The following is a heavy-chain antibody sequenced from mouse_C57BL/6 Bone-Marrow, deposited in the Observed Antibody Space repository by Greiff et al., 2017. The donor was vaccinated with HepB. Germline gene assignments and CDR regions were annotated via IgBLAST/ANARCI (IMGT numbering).Heavy chain of an antibody. J-gene: IGHJ3*01. CDR2: ISSGGSYT. V-gene: IGHV5-6*01. CDR1: GFTFSSYG. CDR3: ARKTMVTGFAY. D-gene: IGHD2-2*01. Sequence: EVNLVESGGDLVKPGGSLKLSCAASGFTFSSYGMSWVRQTPDKRLEWVATISSGGSYTYYPDSVKGRFTISRDNAKNTLYLQMSSLKSEDTAMYYCARKTMVTGFAYWGQGTLVTVSA.